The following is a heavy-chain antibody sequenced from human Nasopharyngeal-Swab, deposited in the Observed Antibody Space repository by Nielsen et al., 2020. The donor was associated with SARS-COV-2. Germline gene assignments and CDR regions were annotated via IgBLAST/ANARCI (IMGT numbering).Heavy chain of an antibody. CDR2: IYHSGST. J-gene: IGHJ4*02. Sequence: WIRQPPGKGLEWIGEIYHSGSTNYNPSLKSRVTISVDTSKNQFSLKLSSVTAADTAVYYCARARSYGSGRNPKGGGNFDYWGQGTLVTVSS. D-gene: IGHD3-10*01. CDR3: ARARSYGSGRNPKGGGNFDY. V-gene: IGHV4-34*01.